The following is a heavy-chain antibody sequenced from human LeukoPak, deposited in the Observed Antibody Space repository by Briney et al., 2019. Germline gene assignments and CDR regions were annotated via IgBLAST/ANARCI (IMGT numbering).Heavy chain of an antibody. Sequence: EASVKVSCKASGGTFSSYAISWLRQAPGQGLEWMGGIIPIFGTANYAQKFQGRVTMTTDTSTSTAYMELRSLRSDDTAVYYCARVRIRSGSYTFDYWGQGTLVTVSS. CDR3: ARVRIRSGSYTFDY. J-gene: IGHJ4*02. V-gene: IGHV1-69*05. D-gene: IGHD3-10*01. CDR2: IIPIFGTA. CDR1: GGTFSSYA.